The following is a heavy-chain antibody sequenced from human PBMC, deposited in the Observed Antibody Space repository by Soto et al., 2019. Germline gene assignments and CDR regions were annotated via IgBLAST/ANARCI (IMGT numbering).Heavy chain of an antibody. Sequence: SETLSLTCTVSGGSISSYYWSWIRQPPGKGLEWIGYIYYSGSTNYNPSLKSRVTISVDTSKNQFSLKLSSVTAADTAVYYCAGHTDQLLSWWFDPWGQGTLVTVSS. V-gene: IGHV4-59*08. CDR2: IYYSGST. D-gene: IGHD2-2*01. CDR1: GGSISSYY. J-gene: IGHJ5*02. CDR3: AGHTDQLLSWWFDP.